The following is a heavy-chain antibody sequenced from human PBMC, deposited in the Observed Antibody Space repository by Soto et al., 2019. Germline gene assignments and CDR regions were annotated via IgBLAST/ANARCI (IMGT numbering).Heavy chain of an antibody. CDR2: MNPNSGKT. J-gene: IGHJ2*01. CDR3: ARGGSVAGDL. CDR1: GYTFTSYD. V-gene: IGHV1-8*01. Sequence: QVQVVQSGAEVKKPGASVKVSCKASGYTFTSYDINWVRQATGQGLEWMGWMNPNSGKTGYAQKFQGRVTMTRNTSRNTAYMERSSLRSEDTAGYYCARGGSVAGDLWGRGTLVTVSS. D-gene: IGHD6-19*01.